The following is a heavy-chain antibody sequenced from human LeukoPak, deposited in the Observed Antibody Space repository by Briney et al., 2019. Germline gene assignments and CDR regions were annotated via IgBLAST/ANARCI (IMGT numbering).Heavy chain of an antibody. CDR2: ISWNSGSI. CDR3: AKDLRSYSGFDY. Sequence: GGSLRLSRAASGFTFSSYAMSWVRQAPGKGLEWVSGISWNSGSIGYADSVKGRFTISRDNAKNSLYLQMNSLRAEDTALYYCAKDLRSYSGFDYWGQGTLVTVSS. D-gene: IGHD1-26*01. V-gene: IGHV3-9*01. J-gene: IGHJ4*02. CDR1: GFTFSSYA.